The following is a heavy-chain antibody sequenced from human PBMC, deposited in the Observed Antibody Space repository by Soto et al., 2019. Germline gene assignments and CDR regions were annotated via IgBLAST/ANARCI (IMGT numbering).Heavy chain of an antibody. CDR3: AKVGLEPSSFDY. D-gene: IGHD1-1*01. V-gene: IGHV3-30*18. Sequence: PGGSLRFSCAASGFTFSSYGMHWVRQAPGKGLEWVAVISYDGSNKYYADSVKGRFTISRDNSKNTLYLQMNSLRAEDTAVYYCAKVGLEPSSFDYWGQGTLVTVSS. J-gene: IGHJ4*02. CDR2: ISYDGSNK. CDR1: GFTFSSYG.